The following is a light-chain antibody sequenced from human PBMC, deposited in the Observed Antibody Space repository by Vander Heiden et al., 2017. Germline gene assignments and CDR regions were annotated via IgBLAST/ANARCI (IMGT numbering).Light chain of an antibody. Sequence: DIQMTQPPSTLSASVGDRVTITCRASQSINTYLAWYQQKPGKAPNLLIYKASILESGVPSRFSGSGPGTEFTLTISSLQPDDFATYYCQQYNSFTWTFGQGTKVEIK. CDR3: QQYNSFTWT. CDR1: QSINTY. J-gene: IGKJ1*01. V-gene: IGKV1-5*03. CDR2: KAS.